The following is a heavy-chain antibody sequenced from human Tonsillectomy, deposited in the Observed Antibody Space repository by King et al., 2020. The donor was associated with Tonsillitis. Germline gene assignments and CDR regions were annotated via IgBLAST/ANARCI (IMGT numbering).Heavy chain of an antibody. CDR3: AKDIRYEYQLCHYGMDV. D-gene: IGHD2-2*01. Sequence: VQLVESGGGVVQPGRSLRLSCAASGFTFSSYGMHWVRQAPGKGLEWVAVISYDGSNKYYADSVKGRFTISRDNSKNTLYLQMNSLRAEDTAVYYCAKDIRYEYQLCHYGMDVWGQGPTVTVSS. CDR1: GFTFSSYG. J-gene: IGHJ6*02. V-gene: IGHV3-30*18. CDR2: ISYDGSNK.